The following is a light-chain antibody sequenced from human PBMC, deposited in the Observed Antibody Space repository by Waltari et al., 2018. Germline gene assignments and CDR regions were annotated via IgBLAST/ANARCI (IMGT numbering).Light chain of an antibody. J-gene: IGKJ1*01. V-gene: IGKV3-20*01. Sequence: EIVLTQSPGTLSLSPGERATLSCWASQSVGGTLAWYQQKPGQAPRLLIYGASSRATGIPDRFSGSGSGTEFSLTISRLEPEDFAVYYCQHYVRLPATFGQGTKVDIK. CDR1: QSVGGT. CDR2: GAS. CDR3: QHYVRLPAT.